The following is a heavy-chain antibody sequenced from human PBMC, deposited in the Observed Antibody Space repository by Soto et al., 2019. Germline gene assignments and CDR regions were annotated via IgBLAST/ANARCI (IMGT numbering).Heavy chain of an antibody. V-gene: IGHV4-31*03. CDR2: IYYSGST. D-gene: IGHD4-17*01. CDR1: GGSISSGGYY. Sequence: QVQLQESGPGLVKPSQTLSLTCTVSGGSISSGGYYWSWIRQHPGKGLEWIGYIYYSGSTYYNPSLKSRVAISVDTSKNQFSLKLSSVTAADTAVYYCARQHYGDYGWVWFDPWGQGTLVTVSS. J-gene: IGHJ5*02. CDR3: ARQHYGDYGWVWFDP.